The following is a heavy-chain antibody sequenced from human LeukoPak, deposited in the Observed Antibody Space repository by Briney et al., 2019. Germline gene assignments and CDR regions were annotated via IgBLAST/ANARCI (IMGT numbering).Heavy chain of an antibody. V-gene: IGHV4-34*01. D-gene: IGHD2-2*01. CDR1: GGSFSGDY. CDR2: IHHRGST. CDR3: ARGRGDCSSTSCYLVYYYYYMDV. J-gene: IGHJ6*03. Sequence: KPSETLSLACAVYGGSFSGDYWSWIRQPPGKWLEWIGEIHHRGSTNYNTSLKSRVTISVDTSKNQFSLELSSVTAADTAVYYWARGRGDCSSTSCYLVYYYYYMDVWGKGTTVTVSS.